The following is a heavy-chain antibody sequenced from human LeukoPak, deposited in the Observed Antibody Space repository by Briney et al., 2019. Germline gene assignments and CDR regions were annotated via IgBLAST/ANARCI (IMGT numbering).Heavy chain of an antibody. CDR2: IKQDGSEK. J-gene: IGHJ4*02. V-gene: IGHV3-7*01. CDR1: RFTFSSYW. Sequence: GGSLRLSCAASRFTFSSYWMSWVRQAPGKGPEWVANIKQDGSEKYYVDSVKGRFTISRDNAKNSLYLQMNSLRAEDTAVYYCARGRVGYCSGGSCYPYFDYWGQGTLVTVSA. CDR3: ARGRVGYCSGGSCYPYFDY. D-gene: IGHD2-15*01.